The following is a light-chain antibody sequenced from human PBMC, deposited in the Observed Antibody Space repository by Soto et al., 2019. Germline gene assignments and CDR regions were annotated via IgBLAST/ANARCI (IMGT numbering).Light chain of an antibody. CDR1: QNISNY. CDR3: KQSYSTSSYT. CDR2: AAS. J-gene: IGKJ2*01. Sequence: DIQMTQSPSSLSASVGDRVTITCRASQNISNYLNWYQQKPGKAPNLLIYAASSLQGGVPSRFSGRGSGTDFTLTISSLQPEDSATYYCKQSYSTSSYTFGQGTKLDI. V-gene: IGKV1-39*01.